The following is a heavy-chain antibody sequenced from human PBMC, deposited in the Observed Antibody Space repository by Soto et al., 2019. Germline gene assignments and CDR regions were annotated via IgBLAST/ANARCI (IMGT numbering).Heavy chain of an antibody. V-gene: IGHV3-21*01. D-gene: IGHD6-6*01. CDR2: ISSTSSYI. CDR3: ARGAGDGSSSDYYYYYYGLDV. Sequence: WGSLRLSCAASGFTLLSYSMNWVRQGSGKGLEWVSSISSTSSYIYYADSTKGRFTISRDNAKNSLFLEMTSLRAEDTAVYYCARGAGDGSSSDYYYYYYGLDVWGQGT. J-gene: IGHJ6*02. CDR1: GFTLLSYS.